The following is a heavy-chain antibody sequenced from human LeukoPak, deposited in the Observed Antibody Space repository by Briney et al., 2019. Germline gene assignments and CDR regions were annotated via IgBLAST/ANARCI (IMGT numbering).Heavy chain of an antibody. CDR3: ARDLDSYGSY. Sequence: GGSLRFSCAASGFTVSSSYMSWVRQAPGKGLEWVSVIYSDGSTYYADSVKGRFTIPRDNSKNTLYLQMNSLRAEDTAVYYCARDLDSYGSYWGQGTLVTVSS. CDR1: GFTVSSSY. D-gene: IGHD5-18*01. V-gene: IGHV3-53*01. CDR2: IYSDGST. J-gene: IGHJ4*02.